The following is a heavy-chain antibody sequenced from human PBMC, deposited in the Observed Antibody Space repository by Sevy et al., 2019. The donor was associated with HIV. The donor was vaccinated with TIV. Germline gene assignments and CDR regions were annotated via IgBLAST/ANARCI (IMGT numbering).Heavy chain of an antibody. CDR2: IKQDGSEK. Sequence: GGSLRLSCAASAFTFRSYWMSWVRQAPGKGLEWVANIKQDGSEKYYVDSVKGRVTIARDNAKNSLYVQINSLRAEDTAVYYCARVTEYYDSNNYEVFYYCVQLTLVTVS. CDR1: AFTFRSYW. J-gene: IGHJ4*02. CDR3: ARVTEYYDSNNYEVFYY. V-gene: IGHV3-7*01. D-gene: IGHD3-22*01.